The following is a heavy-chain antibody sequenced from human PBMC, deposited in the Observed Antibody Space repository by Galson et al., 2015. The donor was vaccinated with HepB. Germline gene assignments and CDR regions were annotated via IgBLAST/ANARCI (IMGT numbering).Heavy chain of an antibody. CDR2: ISAYNGNT. CDR1: GYTFTSYG. J-gene: IGHJ4*02. V-gene: IGHV1-18*04. Sequence: SVKVSCKASGYTFTSYGISWVRQAPGQGLEWMGWISAYNGNTNYAQKLQGRVTMTTDTSTSTAYMELRSLRSDDTAVYYCARDFDEAVAYYDFWSGYYSYWGQGTLVTVSS. CDR3: ARDFDEAVAYYDFWSGYYSY. D-gene: IGHD3-3*01.